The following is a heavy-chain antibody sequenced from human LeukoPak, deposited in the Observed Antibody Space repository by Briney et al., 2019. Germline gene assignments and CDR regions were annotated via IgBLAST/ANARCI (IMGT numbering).Heavy chain of an antibody. D-gene: IGHD3-22*01. CDR3: ARRRDSSGYYNLDY. CDR2: IYYSGST. V-gene: IGHV4-39*01. J-gene: IGHJ4*02. Sequence: ASETLSLTCTVSGGSISSSSYYWGWIRQPPGKGLEWIGSIYYSGSTYYNPSLKSRVTISVDTSKNRFSLKLSSVTAADTAVYYCARRRDSSGYYNLDYWGQGTLVTVSS. CDR1: GGSISSSSYY.